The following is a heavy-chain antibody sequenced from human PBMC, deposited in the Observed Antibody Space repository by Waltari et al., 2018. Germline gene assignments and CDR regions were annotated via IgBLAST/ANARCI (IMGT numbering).Heavy chain of an antibody. D-gene: IGHD3-10*01. V-gene: IGHV4-38-2*01. CDR2: ISGSSGST. CDR1: GYSISSGYY. Sequence: QVQLQESGPGLVKPSETLSLTCAVSGYSISSGYYWGWIRQPPGKGLEYIGYISGSSGSTYYNPSLKSRVTISKDTSKNQFSLKLSSVTAADTAVDYCARAGILTATGGFFDYWGQGVLVTVSS. J-gene: IGHJ4*02. CDR3: ARAGILTATGGFFDY.